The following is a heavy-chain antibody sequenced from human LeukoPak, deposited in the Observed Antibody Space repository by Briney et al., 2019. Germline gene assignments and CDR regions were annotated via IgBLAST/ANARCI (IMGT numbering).Heavy chain of an antibody. CDR3: ARDGAARPWNY. D-gene: IGHD6-6*01. J-gene: IGHJ4*02. V-gene: IGHV3-48*01. CDR2: ISSSSSTI. CDR1: GFTFSSYS. Sequence: GGSLRLSCAASGFTFSSYSMNWVRQAPGKGLEWVSYISSSSSTIYYADSVKGRFTISRDNAKNSLYLQMNSLRAEDTAVYYCARDGAARPWNYWGPGTLVTVSS.